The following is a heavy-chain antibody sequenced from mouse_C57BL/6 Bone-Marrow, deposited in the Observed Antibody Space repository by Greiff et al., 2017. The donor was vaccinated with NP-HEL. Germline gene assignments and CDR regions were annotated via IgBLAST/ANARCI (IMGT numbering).Heavy chain of an antibody. J-gene: IGHJ1*03. CDR3: ARRRIYDGYYERYFDV. CDR2: ISGGGGNT. Sequence: DVHLVESGGGLVKPGGSLKLSCAASGFTFSSYTMSWVRQTPEKRLEWVATISGGGGNTYYPDSVKGRFTISRDNAKNTLYLQMSSLRSEDTALYYCARRRIYDGYYERYFDVWGTGTTVTVSS. CDR1: GFTFSSYT. V-gene: IGHV5-9*01. D-gene: IGHD2-3*01.